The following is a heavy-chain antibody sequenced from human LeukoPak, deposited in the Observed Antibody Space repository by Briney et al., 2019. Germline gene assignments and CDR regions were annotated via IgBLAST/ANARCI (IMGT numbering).Heavy chain of an antibody. J-gene: IGHJ4*02. Sequence: PGGSLRLSCAASGFTFSSYGMHWVRQAPGKGLEWVAVTWYDGSNKYYADSVKGRFTISRDNSKNTLYLQMNSLRAEDTAVYYCARDYGEGRNYFDYWGQGTLVTVSS. D-gene: IGHD4-17*01. V-gene: IGHV3-33*01. CDR2: TWYDGSNK. CDR3: ARDYGEGRNYFDY. CDR1: GFTFSSYG.